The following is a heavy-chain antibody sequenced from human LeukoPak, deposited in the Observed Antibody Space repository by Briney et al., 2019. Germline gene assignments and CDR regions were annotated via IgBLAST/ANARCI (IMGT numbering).Heavy chain of an antibody. J-gene: IGHJ4*02. D-gene: IGHD6-19*01. Sequence: PGGSLRLSCAASGFTFSDHYMDWVRQAPGKGLEWVGRIKNKANSYATEYAASVEGRFTISRDNSKNTLYLQMSSLRAEDTAVYYCARAFWYSSGRTPASLDHWGQGALVTVSS. CDR3: ARAFWYSSGRTPASLDH. V-gene: IGHV3-72*01. CDR2: IKNKANSYAT. CDR1: GFTFSDHY.